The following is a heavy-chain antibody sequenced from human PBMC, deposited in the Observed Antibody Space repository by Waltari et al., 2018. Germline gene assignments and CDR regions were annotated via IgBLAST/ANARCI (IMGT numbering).Heavy chain of an antibody. D-gene: IGHD5-18*01. CDR2: ISRSGSTM. Sequence: QVQLVEAGGGLVKPGGSLSLSCAASGFTFGDYYMSRIRQAPGKGLHWISAISRSGSTMYNGDSVKGRFTISRDNAKNALYLQMNSLRDEDTAIYYCARDFEGVNSYGWRYFDYWGQGTLVTVSP. CDR1: GFTFGDYY. CDR3: ARDFEGVNSYGWRYFDY. J-gene: IGHJ4*02. V-gene: IGHV3-11*04.